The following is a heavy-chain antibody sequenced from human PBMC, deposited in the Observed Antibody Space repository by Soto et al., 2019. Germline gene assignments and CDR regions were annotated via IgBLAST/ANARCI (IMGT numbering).Heavy chain of an antibody. Sequence: PSETLSLTCTVSGDSITSSTYYWGWIRQPPGKGLEWIGSIYFSGSTYYNPSLKSRVTISVDSSKNQFSLKLSSVTAADTAVYYRASLFRFLEWLSPANYYGMDVWGQGTTVTVSS. D-gene: IGHD3-3*01. CDR2: IYFSGST. V-gene: IGHV4-39*01. J-gene: IGHJ6*02. CDR1: GDSITSSTYY. CDR3: ASLFRFLEWLSPANYYGMDV.